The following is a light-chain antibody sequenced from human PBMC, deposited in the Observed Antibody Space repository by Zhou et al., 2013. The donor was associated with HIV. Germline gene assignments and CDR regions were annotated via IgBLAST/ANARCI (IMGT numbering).Light chain of an antibody. CDR3: HQSDNWPYT. V-gene: IGKV3-15*01. Sequence: EVLMTQSPVTLSVSPGGRATLSCRASQSVDTYLAWYQQRPGQPPRLLIYDASTRATGVPVRFSGSGSGTEFTLTIAGLQSEDVAVYYCHQSDNWPYTFGQGTKLEIK. J-gene: IGKJ2*01. CDR1: QSVDTY. CDR2: DAS.